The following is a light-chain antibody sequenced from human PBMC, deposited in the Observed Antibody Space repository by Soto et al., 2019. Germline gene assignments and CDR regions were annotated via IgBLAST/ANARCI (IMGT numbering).Light chain of an antibody. V-gene: IGLV2-8*01. CDR3: SSYAGTNNFDV. J-gene: IGLJ1*01. CDR1: SSDVGDYNL. Sequence: QSALTQPPSASGSPGQSVTISCTGTSSDVGDYNLVSWYQQHPGRAPKLMIYEVSKRPSGVPDRFSGSKSGNTASLTVSGLQAEDEADYYCSSYAGTNNFDVFGTGTKVTVL. CDR2: EVS.